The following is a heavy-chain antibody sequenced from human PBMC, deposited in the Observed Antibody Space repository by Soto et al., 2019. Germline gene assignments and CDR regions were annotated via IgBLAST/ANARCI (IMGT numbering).Heavy chain of an antibody. CDR2: ISGSGDRA. CDR3: TKGYGESNSPFDY. Sequence: PWGSLLISCASSVFTFRIYAMNWVRQAPGKGPELVSGISGSGDRAYHANSVKGRFTISRDNSKNTLYLQVNSLRAEDTAVYYCTKGYGESNSPFDYWGQGTKVTVSS. D-gene: IGHD5-12*01. CDR1: VFTFRIYA. J-gene: IGHJ4*02. V-gene: IGHV3-23*01.